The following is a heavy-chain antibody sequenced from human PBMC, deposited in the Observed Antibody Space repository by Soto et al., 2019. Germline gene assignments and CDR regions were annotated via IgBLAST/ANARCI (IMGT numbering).Heavy chain of an antibody. CDR1: GGTFSSYA. CDR2: IIPIFGTA. Sequence: QVQLVQSGAEVKKPGSSVKVSCKASGGTFSSYAISWVRQAPGQGLEWMGGIIPIFGTANYAQKFQGRVTSTADESTSTAYMELSSLRSEDTAVYYCASGGRGYSYGEYYYYGMDVWGQGTTVTVSS. V-gene: IGHV1-69*01. D-gene: IGHD5-18*01. J-gene: IGHJ6*02. CDR3: ASGGRGYSYGEYYYYGMDV.